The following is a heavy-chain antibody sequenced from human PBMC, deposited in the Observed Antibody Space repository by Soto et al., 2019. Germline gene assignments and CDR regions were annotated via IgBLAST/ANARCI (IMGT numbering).Heavy chain of an antibody. CDR3: AIQRSGVVY. Sequence: QVHLVQSGAEVKKPGASVKVSCKDSGYSFTGNSIHWVRQATGQGLAWMGWIHPSNGGTSYAQKSQGWVTMTRDTSTRTAYTDLSRLTTVDAAVYDGAIQRSGVVYWGQGTRVTVSS. V-gene: IGHV1-2*04. D-gene: IGHD2-15*01. J-gene: IGHJ4*02. CDR2: IHPSNGGT. CDR1: GYSFTGNS.